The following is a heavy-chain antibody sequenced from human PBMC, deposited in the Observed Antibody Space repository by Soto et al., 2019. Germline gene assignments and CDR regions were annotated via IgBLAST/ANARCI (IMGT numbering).Heavy chain of an antibody. V-gene: IGHV3-48*01. CDR2: INREFSI. J-gene: IGHJ5*01. CDR3: VNGDS. D-gene: IGHD4-17*01. Sequence: EVQLVESGGGVKQPGASVRLSCAASGFTFSNHVMNWVRQAPGRGLEWVSCINREFSIYYADSVKGRFAISIDNPKDSLFLHMNSLRAEDTTVYYCVNGDSYVGHGTVVPASS. CDR1: GFTFSNHV.